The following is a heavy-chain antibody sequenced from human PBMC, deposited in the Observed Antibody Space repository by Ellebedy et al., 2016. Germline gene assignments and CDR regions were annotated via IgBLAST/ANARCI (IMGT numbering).Heavy chain of an antibody. D-gene: IGHD1-26*01. Sequence: ASVKVSCKASGYTFTSYDINWVRQATGQGLEWMGWMNPNSGNTGYAQKFQGRVTMTRNTSISTAYMELSSLRSEDTAVYYCARGSGGAKTPGLTGRVNWFDPWGQGTLVTVSS. CDR3: ARGSGGAKTPGLTGRVNWFDP. CDR1: GYTFTSYD. J-gene: IGHJ5*02. CDR2: MNPNSGNT. V-gene: IGHV1-8*01.